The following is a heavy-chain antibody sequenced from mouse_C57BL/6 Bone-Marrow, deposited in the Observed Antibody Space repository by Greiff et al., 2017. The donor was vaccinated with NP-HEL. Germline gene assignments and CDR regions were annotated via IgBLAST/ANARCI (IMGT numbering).Heavy chain of an antibody. D-gene: IGHD2-1*01. CDR2: ISDGGSYT. CDR3: ARGGNYDFDY. CDR1: GFTFSSYV. Sequence: EVKLVESGGGLVKPGGSLKLSCAASGFTFSSYVMSWVRQTPEKRLEWVATISDGGSYTYYTDNVKGRFTISRDNAKNNLYLQMSQLKSEDTAMYYCARGGNYDFDYWGQGTTLTVSS. V-gene: IGHV5-4*03. J-gene: IGHJ2*01.